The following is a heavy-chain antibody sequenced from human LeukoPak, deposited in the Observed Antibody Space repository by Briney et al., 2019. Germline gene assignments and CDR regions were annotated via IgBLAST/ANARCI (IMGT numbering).Heavy chain of an antibody. V-gene: IGHV3-11*04. CDR3: ARPGEYYYDSSGSPLDY. CDR1: GFTFSDYY. J-gene: IGHJ4*02. Sequence: PGGSLRLSCAASGFTFSDYYMSWIRQAPGEGLEWVSYISSSGSTIYYADSVKGRFTISRDNAKNSLYLQMNSLRAEDTAVYNCARPGEYYYDSSGSPLDYWGQGTLVTVSS. CDR2: ISSSGSTI. D-gene: IGHD3-22*01.